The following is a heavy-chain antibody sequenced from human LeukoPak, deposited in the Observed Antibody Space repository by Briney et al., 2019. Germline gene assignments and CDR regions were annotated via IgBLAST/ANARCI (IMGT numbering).Heavy chain of an antibody. D-gene: IGHD3-16*02. CDR2: ISSSSSYI. CDR3: ARGRGGSYRNFDY. Sequence: GGSLRLSCAASGFTVSSYSMNWVRQAPGKGLEWVSSISSSSSYIYYADSVKGRFTISRDNAKNSLYLQMNSLRAEDTAVYYCARGRGGSYRNFDYWGQGTLVTVSS. V-gene: IGHV3-21*01. J-gene: IGHJ4*02. CDR1: GFTVSSYS.